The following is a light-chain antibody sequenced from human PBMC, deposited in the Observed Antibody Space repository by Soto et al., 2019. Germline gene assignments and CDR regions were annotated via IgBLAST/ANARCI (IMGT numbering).Light chain of an antibody. Sequence: EIVITQSPDTLSVSPGERATLSCRAGQGVTTNFAWYQQKSGQSARLLIYDVSIRATGVPARFSGTGSETDFTLTISGLQSEDFAVYYCQQYNNWPSFGQGTKVDIK. J-gene: IGKJ1*01. CDR3: QQYNNWPS. CDR2: DVS. CDR1: QGVTTN. V-gene: IGKV3-15*01.